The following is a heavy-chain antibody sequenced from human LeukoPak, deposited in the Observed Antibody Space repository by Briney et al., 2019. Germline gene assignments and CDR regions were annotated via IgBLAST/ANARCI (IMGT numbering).Heavy chain of an antibody. V-gene: IGHV3-23*01. CDR1: GFTFSSYA. Sequence: GGSLRHSCAASGFTFSSYAMSWVRQAPGKGLEWVSAISGSGGSTYYADSVKGRFTTSRDNSKNTLYLQMNSLRAEDTAVYYCAKRQVYYYDSMASTNYFDYWGQGTLVTVSS. CDR2: ISGSGGST. CDR3: AKRQVYYYDSMASTNYFDY. J-gene: IGHJ4*02. D-gene: IGHD3-22*01.